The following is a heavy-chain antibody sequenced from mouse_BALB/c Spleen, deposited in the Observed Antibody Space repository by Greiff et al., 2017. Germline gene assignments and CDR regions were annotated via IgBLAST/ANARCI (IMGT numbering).Heavy chain of an antibody. V-gene: IGHV3-2*02. CDR2: ISYSGST. CDR1: GYSITSDYA. CDR3: ARFSSWFAY. Sequence: ESGPGLVKPSQSLSLTCTVTGYSITSDYAWNWIRQFPGNKLEWTGFISYSGSTSYNPSLKSRISITRDTSKNQFFLQLNSVTTEDTATYYCARFSSWFAYWGQGTLVTVSA. J-gene: IGHJ3*01. D-gene: IGHD6-2*01.